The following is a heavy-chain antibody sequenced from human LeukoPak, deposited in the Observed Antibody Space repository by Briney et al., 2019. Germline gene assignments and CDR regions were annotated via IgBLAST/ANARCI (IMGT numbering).Heavy chain of an antibody. J-gene: IGHJ4*02. CDR2: IKQDGSEQ. CDR3: ARDPRYYSDLYYFDY. D-gene: IGHD3-22*01. Sequence: GGSLRLSCAASGFTFSSYWMSWVRQAPGKGLEWVAYIKQDGSEQSYVDSVKGRFTISRDNAKNSLYLQMNSLRAKDTAVYYCARDPRYYSDLYYFDYWGQGTLVTVSS. CDR1: GFTFSSYW. V-gene: IGHV3-7*01.